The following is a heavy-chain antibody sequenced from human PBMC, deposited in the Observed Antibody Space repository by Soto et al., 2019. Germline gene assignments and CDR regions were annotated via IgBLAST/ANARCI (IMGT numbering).Heavy chain of an antibody. J-gene: IGHJ4*02. CDR2: IIPIFGTA. CDR3: ASNYYDSSGRTYFDY. D-gene: IGHD3-22*01. V-gene: IGHV1-69*13. CDR1: GGTFSSYA. Sequence: SVKVSCKASGGTFSSYAISWVRQAPGQRLEWMGGIIPIFGTANYAQKFQGRVTITADESTSTAYMELSSLRSEDTAVYYCASNYYDSSGRTYFDYWGQGTLVTVSS.